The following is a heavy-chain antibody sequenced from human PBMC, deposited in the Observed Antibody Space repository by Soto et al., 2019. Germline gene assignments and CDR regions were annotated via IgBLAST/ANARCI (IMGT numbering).Heavy chain of an antibody. CDR1: GFTFSSYG. J-gene: IGHJ6*03. V-gene: IGHV3-33*01. CDR3: ARDGLTTVTTYYYYYMDV. Sequence: GSLRLSCAASGFTFSSYGMHWVRQAPGKGLEWVAVIWYDGSNKYYADSVKGRFTISRDNSKNTLYLQMNSLRAEDTAVYYCARDGLTTVTTYYYYYMDVWGKGTTVTVSS. D-gene: IGHD4-17*01. CDR2: IWYDGSNK.